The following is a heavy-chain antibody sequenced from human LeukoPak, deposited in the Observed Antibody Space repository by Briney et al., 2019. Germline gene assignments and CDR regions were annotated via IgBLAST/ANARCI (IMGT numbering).Heavy chain of an antibody. Sequence: PSETLSLTCTVSGGSISSSSYNWGWIRQPPGKGLEWIGSIYYSGNTYYNPSLKSRVTISVDTSKNQFSLKLSSVTAADTAVYYCARPSIAARDFDYWGQGTLVTVSS. J-gene: IGHJ4*02. CDR1: GGSISSSSYN. V-gene: IGHV4-39*01. CDR3: ARPSIAARDFDY. D-gene: IGHD6-6*01. CDR2: IYYSGNT.